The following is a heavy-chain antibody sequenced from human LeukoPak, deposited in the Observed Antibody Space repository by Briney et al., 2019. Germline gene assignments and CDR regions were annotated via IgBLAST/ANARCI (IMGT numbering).Heavy chain of an antibody. D-gene: IGHD3-3*01. V-gene: IGHV4-59*01. CDR3: ARGHYDFWSGSYYYYGMDV. J-gene: IGHJ6*02. CDR1: GDSISTYY. CDR2: IDYRGST. Sequence: SETLSLTCTVSGDSISTYYWSWIRQPPGKGLEWIAYIDYRGSTTYNPSLRSRVTISVDTSRNQISLKLSSVTAADTAVYYCARGHYDFWSGSYYYYGMDVWGQGTTVTVSS.